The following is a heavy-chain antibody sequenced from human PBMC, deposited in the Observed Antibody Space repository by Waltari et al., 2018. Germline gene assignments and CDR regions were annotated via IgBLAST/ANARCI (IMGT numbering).Heavy chain of an antibody. V-gene: IGHV4-39*01. CDR3: GRIAFGDDGGYFQH. D-gene: IGHD4-17*01. J-gene: IGHJ1*01. Sequence: QLQLQESGPGLVKPSETLSLTCTVSGGSISTNYKWGWIRQPPGKGLEWMGNMQYRGSTFYNPALKSRVTISLDTSKNQFSLRLSSVGAADTAVYFCGRIAFGDDGGYFQHWGQGTLVTVSS. CDR2: MQYRGST. CDR1: GGSISTNYK.